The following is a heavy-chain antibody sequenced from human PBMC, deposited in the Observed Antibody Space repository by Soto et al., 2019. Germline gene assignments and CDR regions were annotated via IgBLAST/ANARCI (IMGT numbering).Heavy chain of an antibody. J-gene: IGHJ6*02. D-gene: IGHD2-15*01. CDR1: GFTFRSYG. V-gene: IGHV3-23*01. CDR3: AKGVSSGGSPLDV. Sequence: VGSLRLSCAASGFTFRSYGTSWVRQAPGKGLEWVSGISDSGGSTYFADSVKGRFTISRDNSKNTLYLQVNSLRGEDTAVYYCAKGVSSGGSPLDVWGQGTTVTVSS. CDR2: ISDSGGST.